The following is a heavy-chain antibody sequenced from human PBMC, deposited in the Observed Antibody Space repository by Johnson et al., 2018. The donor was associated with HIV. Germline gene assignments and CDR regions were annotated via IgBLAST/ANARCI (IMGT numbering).Heavy chain of an antibody. Sequence: QMLLVESGGGVVQPGRSLRLSCAASGFTFSSYAMHWVRQAPGKGPEWVAVISYDGSNKYYADSVKGRFTISRDTSKNTLYLQMNSLRAEDTAVYYCARDINYYDSSGYLIGSDAFDLWGQGTMVTVSS. CDR2: ISYDGSNK. J-gene: IGHJ3*01. D-gene: IGHD3-22*01. CDR3: ARDINYYDSSGYLIGSDAFDL. V-gene: IGHV3-30-3*01. CDR1: GFTFSSYA.